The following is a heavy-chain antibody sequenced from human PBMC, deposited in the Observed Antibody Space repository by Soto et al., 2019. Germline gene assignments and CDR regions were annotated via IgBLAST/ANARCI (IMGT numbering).Heavy chain of an antibody. Sequence: QVQLVESGGGLVKPGGSLRLSCAASGFTFSDYYMSWIRQAPGKGLEWVSYISSSGSTIYYADSVKGRFTISRDNAKNSLYLPMNSLRAEDTAVYYCARGFRQQLVHPTWARKEYYFDYWGQGTLVTVSS. V-gene: IGHV3-11*01. CDR2: ISSSGSTI. J-gene: IGHJ4*02. D-gene: IGHD6-13*01. CDR1: GFTFSDYY. CDR3: ARGFRQQLVHPTWARKEYYFDY.